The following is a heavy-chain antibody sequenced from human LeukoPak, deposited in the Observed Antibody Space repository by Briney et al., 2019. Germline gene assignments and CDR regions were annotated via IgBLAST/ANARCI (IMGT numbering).Heavy chain of an antibody. Sequence: PSETLSLTCTVSGGSISSHYWGWIRQPAGKGLEWIGRIYTSGSTNYNPSLKSRVTMSVDTSKNQFSLKLSSVTAADTAVYYCARDGPTYYYGSGIPRWFDPWGQGTLVTVSS. V-gene: IGHV4-4*07. D-gene: IGHD3-10*01. CDR2: IYTSGST. CDR3: ARDGPTYYYGSGIPRWFDP. J-gene: IGHJ5*02. CDR1: GGSISSHY.